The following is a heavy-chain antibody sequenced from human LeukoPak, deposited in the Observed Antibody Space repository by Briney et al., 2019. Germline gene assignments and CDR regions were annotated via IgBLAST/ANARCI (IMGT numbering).Heavy chain of an antibody. Sequence: PSETLSRTCTVSGASISNYYWSWTRQPPGKGLKWIGYIHNTGRTNYNPSLKSRVTISADTSKNQFSLRLSSVTAADTAIYYCARYAATGGPNWFDPWGPGTLVTVSS. J-gene: IGHJ5*02. D-gene: IGHD2-15*01. V-gene: IGHV4-59*01. CDR2: IHNTGRT. CDR1: GASISNYY. CDR3: ARYAATGGPNWFDP.